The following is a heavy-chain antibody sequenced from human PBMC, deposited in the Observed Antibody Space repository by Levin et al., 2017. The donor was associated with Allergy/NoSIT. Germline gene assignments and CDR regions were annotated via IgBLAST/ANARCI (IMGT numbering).Heavy chain of an antibody. J-gene: IGHJ4*02. D-gene: IGHD4-23*01. CDR3: ASTRAGKTTVITPTNLDY. CDR2: IYYSGST. CDR1: GGSISSGDYY. V-gene: IGHV4-30-4*01. Sequence: SETLSLTCTVSGGSISSGDYYWRWIRQPPGKGLEWIGYIYYSGSTYYNPSLKSRVTISVDTSKNQFSLKLSSVTAADTAVYYCASTRAGKTTVITPTNLDYWGQGTLVTVSS.